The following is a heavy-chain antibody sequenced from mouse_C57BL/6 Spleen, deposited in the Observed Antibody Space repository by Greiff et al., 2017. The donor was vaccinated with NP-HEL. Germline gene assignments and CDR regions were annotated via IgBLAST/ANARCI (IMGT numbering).Heavy chain of an antibody. V-gene: IGHV1-72*01. J-gene: IGHJ1*03. D-gene: IGHD2-4*01. CDR3: AREELYYDYDGVWYFDV. CDR2: IDPNSGGT. Sequence: QVQLQQPGAELVKPGASVKLSCKASGYTFTSYWMHWVKQRPGRGLEWIGRIDPNSGGTKYNEKFKSKATLTVDKPSSTAYMQLSSLTSEDSAVYYCAREELYYDYDGVWYFDVWGTGTTVTVSS. CDR1: GYTFTSYW.